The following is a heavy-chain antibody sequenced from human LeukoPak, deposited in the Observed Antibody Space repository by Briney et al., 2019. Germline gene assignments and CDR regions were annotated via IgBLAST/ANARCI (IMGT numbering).Heavy chain of an antibody. D-gene: IGHD2-2*01. CDR1: GGSFSGYY. Sequence: SETLSLTCAVYGGSFSGYYWSWIRQPPGKGLEWIGEINHSGSTNYNPSLKSRATISVDTSKNQFSLKLSSVTAADTAVYYCASLTYCSSTSCYVFSDYWGQGTLVTVSS. CDR3: ASLTYCSSTSCYVFSDY. CDR2: INHSGST. V-gene: IGHV4-34*01. J-gene: IGHJ4*02.